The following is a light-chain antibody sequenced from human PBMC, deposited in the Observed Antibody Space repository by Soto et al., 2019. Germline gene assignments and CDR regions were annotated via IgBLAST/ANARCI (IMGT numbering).Light chain of an antibody. J-gene: IGLJ2*01. CDR3: SSYTSSGYVV. Sequence: QSALTQPPSVSGSPGQSVTISCTGTSSDVGSYNRVSWYQQPPGTAPKLMIYEVSNRPSGVPDRFSGSKSGNTASLTISGLQAEDEADYYCSSYTSSGYVVFGGWTKLTVL. CDR2: EVS. CDR1: SSDVGSYNR. V-gene: IGLV2-18*02.